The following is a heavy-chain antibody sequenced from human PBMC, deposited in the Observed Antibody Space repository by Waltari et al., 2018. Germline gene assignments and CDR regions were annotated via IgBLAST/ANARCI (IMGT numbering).Heavy chain of an antibody. CDR3: ATSSGSYPHDAFDI. V-gene: IGHV3-33*01. D-gene: IGHD3-10*01. CDR1: GSTFSSYG. CDR2: IWYDGSNK. Sequence: QVQLVESGGGVVQPGRSLRRSCAASGSTFSSYGMRGVSRAPGKGLEWVAVIWYDGSNKYYADSVKGRFTISRDNSKNTLYLQMNSLRAEDTAVYYCATSSGSYPHDAFDIWGQGTMVTVSS. J-gene: IGHJ3*02.